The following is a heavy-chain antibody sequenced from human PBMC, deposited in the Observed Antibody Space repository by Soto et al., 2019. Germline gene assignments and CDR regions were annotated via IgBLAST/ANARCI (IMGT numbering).Heavy chain of an antibody. CDR2: INHSGST. CDR1: GGSFSGYY. D-gene: IGHD3-3*01. J-gene: IGHJ5*02. CDR3: ACITIFGVVTTIDP. Sequence: QVQLQQWGAGLLKPSETLSLTCAVYGGSFSGYYWSWIRQPPGKGLEWIGEINHSGSTNYNPSLKSRVTISVDTSKNQFSLKLSSVTAADTAVYYCACITIFGVVTTIDPWGQGTLVTVSS. V-gene: IGHV4-34*01.